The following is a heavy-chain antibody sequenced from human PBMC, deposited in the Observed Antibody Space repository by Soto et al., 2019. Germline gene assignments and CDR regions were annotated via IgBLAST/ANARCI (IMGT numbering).Heavy chain of an antibody. CDR1: GYTFTDYA. V-gene: IGHV1-18*01. J-gene: IGHJ5*01. CDR3: ARGSYCSGGTCTNWFDS. D-gene: IGHD2-15*01. CDR2: IGTSIGHT. Sequence: QVQLVQSGADLKKPGASVKVSCKASGYTFTDYAITWVRQAPGQGLEWVGWIGTSIGHTNYAQNFRRRVTMTADTSTNTAYMDLRSLRSDDTAIYYCARGSYCSGGTCTNWFDSWGQGTLVTVSS.